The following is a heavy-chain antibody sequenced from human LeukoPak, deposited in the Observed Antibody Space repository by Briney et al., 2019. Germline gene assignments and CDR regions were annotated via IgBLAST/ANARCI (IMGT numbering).Heavy chain of an antibody. V-gene: IGHV4-30-4*07. CDR1: GGSISSGVYS. D-gene: IGHD3/OR15-3a*01. CDR2: IYYGGNT. J-gene: IGHJ3*02. Sequence: SETLSLTCAVSGGSISSGVYSWSWVRQPPGKGLEWIGYIYYGGNTYYNPSLKSRLTISLDTSNNQFSLKLSSVTAADTAVYYCARGLDTNDWYDACDIWGQGTMIAVSS. CDR3: ARGLDTNDWYDACDI.